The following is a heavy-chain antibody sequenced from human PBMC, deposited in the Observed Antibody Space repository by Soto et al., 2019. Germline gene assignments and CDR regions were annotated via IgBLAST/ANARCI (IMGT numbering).Heavy chain of an antibody. V-gene: IGHV3-23*01. CDR1: GFTLSRQA. Sequence: EVQLLESGGGLVQPGGSLRLSCAASGFTLSRQAMSWVRQAPGKGLEWVSASSASGARTYYADAVMGRFSISRDTSKNTLYLQINTLRVEDTAVYYCAKDQTPGYSADWAVGYYFHFWGQGTLVTVSS. D-gene: IGHD5-12*01. CDR3: AKDQTPGYSADWAVGYYFHF. J-gene: IGHJ4*02. CDR2: SSASGART.